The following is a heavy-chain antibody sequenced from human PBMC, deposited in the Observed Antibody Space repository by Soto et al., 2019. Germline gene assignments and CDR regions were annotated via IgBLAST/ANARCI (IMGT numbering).Heavy chain of an antibody. D-gene: IGHD1-1*01. CDR2: LYDVLGS. Sequence: DVQLVESGGGLIQPGESLRLSCAAFGLTVSGTKYVAWVRQAPGQGLEWVSALYDVLGSFYADSVKGRFTTSSDRSKSTVYLQMNDLRPDDTAVYYCASWHEREHAYDVWGQGTTVIVSS. J-gene: IGHJ3*01. CDR3: ASWHEREHAYDV. CDR1: GLTVSGTKY. V-gene: IGHV3-53*01.